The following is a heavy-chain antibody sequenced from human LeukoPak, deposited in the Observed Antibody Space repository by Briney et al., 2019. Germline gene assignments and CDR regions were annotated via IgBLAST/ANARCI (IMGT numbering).Heavy chain of an antibody. V-gene: IGHV3-15*01. Sequence: GGSLRLSCAASGFTFSNAWMSWVRQVPGKGLEWVGRIKRKTDGGTIDYGAAVKGRFTISRDDSKNTLYLQMDSLKSEDTAVYYCTTYDYGDYCFFYGMDVWGQGTTVTVSS. CDR3: TTYDYGDYCFFYGMDV. CDR2: IKRKTDGGTI. D-gene: IGHD4-17*01. CDR1: GFTFSNAW. J-gene: IGHJ6*02.